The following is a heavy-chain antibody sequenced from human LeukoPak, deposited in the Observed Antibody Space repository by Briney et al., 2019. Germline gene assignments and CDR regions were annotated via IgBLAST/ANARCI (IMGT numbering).Heavy chain of an antibody. J-gene: IGHJ4*02. CDR3: AREWKYHYGSGSLPDY. Sequence: ASVKVSCKASGYTFTGYYMHWVRQAPGQGLEWMGWINPNSGGTNYAQKFQGRVTMTRDTSISTAYMELSRLRSDHTAVYYCAREWKYHYGSGSLPDYWGRGALVTVSS. V-gene: IGHV1-2*02. CDR1: GYTFTGYY. D-gene: IGHD3-10*01. CDR2: INPNSGGT.